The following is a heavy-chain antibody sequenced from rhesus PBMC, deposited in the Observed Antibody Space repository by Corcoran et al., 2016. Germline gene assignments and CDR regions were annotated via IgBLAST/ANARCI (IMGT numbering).Heavy chain of an antibody. V-gene: IGHV4-173*01. CDR2: ISGSGAST. D-gene: IGHD1-1*01. J-gene: IGHJ3*01. Sequence: QLHLQESGPGLVKPSETLSLTCAVSGGSISSNYWSWIRQPPGKGLAWIGRISGSGASTDDNPSCKRRVTISTATSKNQFSLKMSAVTAADTAVYYGARGRNHAFDFWGQGLRVTVSS. CDR1: GGSISSNY. CDR3: ARGRNHAFDF.